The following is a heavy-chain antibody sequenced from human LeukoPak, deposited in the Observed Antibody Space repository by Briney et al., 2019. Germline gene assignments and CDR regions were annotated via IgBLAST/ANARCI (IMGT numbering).Heavy chain of an antibody. CDR1: GGTFSSYT. J-gene: IGHJ6*02. V-gene: IGHV1-69*04. CDR2: IIPILGIA. Sequence: SVKVSCKASGGTFSSYTISWVRQAPGQGLEWMGRIIPILGIANYAQKFQGRVTITADKSTSTAYMELSSLRSEDTAVYYCARDVWESTYYHYYGMDVWGQGTTVTVSS. CDR3: ARDVWESTYYHYYGMDV. D-gene: IGHD2-8*01.